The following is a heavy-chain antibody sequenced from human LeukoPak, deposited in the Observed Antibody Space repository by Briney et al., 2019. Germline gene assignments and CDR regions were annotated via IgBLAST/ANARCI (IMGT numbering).Heavy chain of an antibody. CDR2: IYYSGST. CDR1: GGSISSGGYY. CDR3: SRGPYSGYTLRPLDY. V-gene: IGHV4-31*03. Sequence: SQTLSLTCTVSGGSISSGGYYWSWIRQHPGKGLEWIGYIYYSGSTYYNPSLKSRVTISLDTSKNQFSLKLTSVIAADTAVYYCSRGPYSGYTLRPLDYWGQGTLVTVSS. D-gene: IGHD5-12*01. J-gene: IGHJ4*02.